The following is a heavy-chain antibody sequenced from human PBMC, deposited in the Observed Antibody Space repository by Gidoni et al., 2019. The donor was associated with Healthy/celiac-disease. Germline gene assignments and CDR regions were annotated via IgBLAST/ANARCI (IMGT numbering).Heavy chain of an antibody. V-gene: IGHV4-34*01. Sequence: QVQLQQWGAGLLKPSETLSRTCAGYGGSFSGYYWSWIRQPPGKGLEWIGEINHSGSTNSNPSLKSRVTISVDTSKNQFSLKLSSVTAADTAVYYCARKVYAANLDYWGQGTLVTVSS. CDR1: GGSFSGYY. CDR3: ARKVYAANLDY. J-gene: IGHJ4*02. CDR2: INHSGST. D-gene: IGHD6-25*01.